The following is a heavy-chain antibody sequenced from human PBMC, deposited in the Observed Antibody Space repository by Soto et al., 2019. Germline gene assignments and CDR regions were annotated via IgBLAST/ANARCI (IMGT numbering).Heavy chain of an antibody. Sequence: QLRLQESGSGLVKPSQTLSLTCTVSGGSLSSGSFSWGWIRQPPGKGLEWIGYINYSGNTYYNPSLRRRVTISRDMSTNQFSMKLGSVTAADTAVYYCARGGGSTDYVANYDVDDWGQGTLVTVSS. CDR2: INYSGNT. CDR3: ARGGGSTDYVANYDVDD. CDR1: GGSLSSGSFS. V-gene: IGHV4-30-2*01. J-gene: IGHJ4*02. D-gene: IGHD4-17*01.